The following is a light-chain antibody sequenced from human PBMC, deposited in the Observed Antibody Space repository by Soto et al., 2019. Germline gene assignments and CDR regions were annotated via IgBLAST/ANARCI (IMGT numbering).Light chain of an antibody. CDR2: AAS. Sequence: DIQMSQSPSSLSACVGDRVSISCRASQSISSYLNWYQQKPGKAPKLQIYAASSLQSGVPSRFSGSGSGTDFTPTISSLQPEDFATYYCQQSYSTPRTFGQGTKV. V-gene: IGKV1-39*01. J-gene: IGKJ1*01. CDR3: QQSYSTPRT. CDR1: QSISSY.